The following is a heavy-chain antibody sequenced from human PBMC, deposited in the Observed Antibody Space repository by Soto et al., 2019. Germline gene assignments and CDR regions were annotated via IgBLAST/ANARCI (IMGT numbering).Heavy chain of an antibody. J-gene: IGHJ4*02. CDR1: GFTFSSYA. Sequence: GGSLRLSCAASGFTFSSYAMSWVRQAPGKGLEWVSAISGSGGSTYYADSVKGRFTISRDNSKNTPYLQMKSLRAEDTAVYYCAKPPGLLFDYWGQGTLVTVSS. D-gene: IGHD3-22*01. CDR3: AKPPGLLFDY. V-gene: IGHV3-23*01. CDR2: ISGSGGST.